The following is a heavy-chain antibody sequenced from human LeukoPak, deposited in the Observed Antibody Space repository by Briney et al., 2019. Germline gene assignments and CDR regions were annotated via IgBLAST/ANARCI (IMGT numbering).Heavy chain of an antibody. D-gene: IGHD3-10*01. CDR3: ARHWVTMVRGWINWFDP. CDR2: INRSGST. J-gene: IGHJ5*02. V-gene: IGHV4-34*01. Sequence: SETLSLTCAVDGGSFSGYYWSWIRQPPGKGLEWIGEINRSGSTNYNPSLKSRVTISVDTSKNQFSLKLSSVTAADTAVYYCARHWVTMVRGWINWFDPGGQGTLVTVSS. CDR1: GGSFSGYY.